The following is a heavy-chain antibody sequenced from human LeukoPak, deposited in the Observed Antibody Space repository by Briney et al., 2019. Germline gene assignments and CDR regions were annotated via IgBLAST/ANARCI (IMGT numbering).Heavy chain of an antibody. CDR3: AKDALWFGELSPLHY. V-gene: IGHV3-23*01. J-gene: IGHJ4*02. D-gene: IGHD3-10*01. CDR2: ISGSGGST. CDR1: GFTFSDYY. Sequence: GGSLRLSCAAPGFTFSDYYMSWIRQAPGKGLEWVSAISGSGGSTYCADSVKGRFTISRDNSKNTLYLQMNSLRAEDTAVYYCAKDALWFGELSPLHYWGQGTLVTVSS.